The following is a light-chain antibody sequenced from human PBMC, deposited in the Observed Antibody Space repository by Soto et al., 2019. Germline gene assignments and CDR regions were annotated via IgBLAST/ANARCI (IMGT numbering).Light chain of an antibody. J-gene: IGKJ1*01. CDR3: QHSNNLPLWT. CDR1: QSVSSN. V-gene: IGKV3-15*01. Sequence: TLSCAASQSVSSNLAWYQQKPGQAPRLLIYGASIRATVIPARFSGSGSGTVLALPMSPLQSVEFAIYYCQHSNNLPLWTSCQVTKVAIK. CDR2: GAS.